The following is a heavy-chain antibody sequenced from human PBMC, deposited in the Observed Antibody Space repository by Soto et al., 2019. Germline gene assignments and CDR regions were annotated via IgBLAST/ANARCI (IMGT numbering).Heavy chain of an antibody. CDR3: ARPNMWYGKILQ. D-gene: IGHD2-15*01. CDR1: GASMSGNY. J-gene: IGHJ1*01. CDR2: MFYSGTT. V-gene: IGHV4-59*01. Sequence: SEILSLTCTVAGASMSGNYWTRVRQPPGKGLEWIGNMFYSGTTNYNPSLRSRVTMSLDTSVNQFSLRLSSVTAADTAVYYCARPNMWYGKILQWGRGTLVTVPS.